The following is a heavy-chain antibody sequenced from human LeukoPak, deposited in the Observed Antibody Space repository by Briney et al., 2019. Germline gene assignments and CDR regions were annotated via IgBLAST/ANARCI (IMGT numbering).Heavy chain of an antibody. CDR3: ARQGTLVYDSSGYYSPSFDY. Sequence: PSETLSLTCTVSGGPISSYYWSWIRQPPGKGLEWIGYIYYSGSTNYNPSLKSRVTISVDTSKNQFSLKLSSVTAADTAVYYCARQGTLVYDSSGYYSPSFDYWGQGTLVTVSS. D-gene: IGHD3-22*01. J-gene: IGHJ4*02. CDR1: GGPISSYY. V-gene: IGHV4-59*08. CDR2: IYYSGST.